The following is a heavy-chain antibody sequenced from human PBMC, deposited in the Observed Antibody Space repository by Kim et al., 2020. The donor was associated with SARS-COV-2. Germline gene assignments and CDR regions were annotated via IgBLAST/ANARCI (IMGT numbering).Heavy chain of an antibody. Sequence: ASVKVSCKASGYTFTSYAMHWVRQAPGQRLEWMGWINTGNGNTKYSQKFQGRVTITRDTSASTAYMDLSSLTSEDTAVYYCARGGLSNWFDPWGQGTLVTVSS. D-gene: IGHD3-16*01. V-gene: IGHV1-3*04. CDR1: GYTFTSYA. CDR3: ARGGLSNWFDP. CDR2: INTGNGNT. J-gene: IGHJ5*02.